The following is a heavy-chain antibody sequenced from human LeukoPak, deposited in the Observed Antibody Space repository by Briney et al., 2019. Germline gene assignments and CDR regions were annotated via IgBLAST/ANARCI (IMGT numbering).Heavy chain of an antibody. V-gene: IGHV4-39*01. CDR2: IYYSGST. CDR3: ALDWMATSL. CDR1: GGSISGSSYY. Sequence: SETLSLTCTVSGGSISGSSYYWGWIRQPPGKGLEWIGSIYYSGSTYYNPSLKSRVTISVDTSKNQFSLKLSSVTAADTAVYYCALDWMATSLWGQGTLVTVSS. D-gene: IGHD5-12*01. J-gene: IGHJ4*02.